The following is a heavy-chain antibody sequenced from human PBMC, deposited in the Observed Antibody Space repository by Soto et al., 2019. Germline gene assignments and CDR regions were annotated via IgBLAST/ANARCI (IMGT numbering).Heavy chain of an antibody. CDR1: GDSISGYY. D-gene: IGHD2-15*01. CDR3: AKYRRTDAEGYTFDY. J-gene: IGHJ4*02. V-gene: IGHV4-59*01. CDR2: IYYSGST. Sequence: SETRSLTCTVSGDSISGYYWSWIRQPPGKGLEWIGYIYYSGSTNYNPSLKGRVTMSVDTSKNQFSLKLTSVTAADTAMYFCAKYRRTDAEGYTFDYWGQGALVTVSS.